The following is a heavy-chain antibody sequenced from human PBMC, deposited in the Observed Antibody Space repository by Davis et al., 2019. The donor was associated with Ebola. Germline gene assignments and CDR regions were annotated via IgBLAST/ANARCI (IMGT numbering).Heavy chain of an antibody. J-gene: IGHJ4*02. CDR1: GGTFSSYT. D-gene: IGHD3-22*01. V-gene: IGHV1-18*01. CDR2: ISAYNGNT. Sequence: ASVKVSCKASGGTFSSYTISWVRQAPGQGLEWMGWISAYNGNTNYAQKLQGRVTMTTDTSTSTAYMELRSLRAEDTAVYYCAKAFMIVVVTGFDYWGQGTLVTVSS. CDR3: AKAFMIVVVTGFDY.